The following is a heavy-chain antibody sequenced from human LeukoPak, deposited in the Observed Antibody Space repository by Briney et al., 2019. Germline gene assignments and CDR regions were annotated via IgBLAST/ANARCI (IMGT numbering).Heavy chain of an antibody. CDR3: AREDCSGGSCYLGY. CDR2: IYSGGDT. CDR1: GFTFSNYA. V-gene: IGHV3-53*01. J-gene: IGHJ4*02. D-gene: IGHD2-15*01. Sequence: GGSLRLSCAASGFTFSNYAMTWVRQAPGKGLEWVSVIYSGGDTYYAESVKGRFTISRDTSKNTLYLQLNSLRAEDTAVYYCAREDCSGGSCYLGYWGQGTLVTVST.